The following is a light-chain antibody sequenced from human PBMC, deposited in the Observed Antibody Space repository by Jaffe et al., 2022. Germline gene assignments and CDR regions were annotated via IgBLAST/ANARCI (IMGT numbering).Light chain of an antibody. CDR1: ALPKQY. V-gene: IGLV3-25*03. Sequence: SEELTQPPSVSVSPGQTARITCSGDALPKQYASWYQQKPGQAPVLVIYKDTERPSTIPERFSGSSSGTIITLTISGVQAEDEADYYCQSADSSGSYQNILFGGGTKLTVL. CDR2: KDT. J-gene: IGLJ2*01. CDR3: QSADSSGSYQNIL.